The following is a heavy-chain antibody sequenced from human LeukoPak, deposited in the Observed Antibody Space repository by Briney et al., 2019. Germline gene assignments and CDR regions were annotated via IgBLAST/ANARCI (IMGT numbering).Heavy chain of an antibody. CDR3: ARDPRLPNSSGWLNGYFDY. J-gene: IGHJ4*02. Sequence: GGSLRLSCAASGFTFDDYAMHWVRQAPGKGLEWVSGISWNSGSIGYADSVKGRFTISRDNAKNSLYLQMNSLRAEDTAVYYCARDPRLPNSSGWLNGYFDYWGQGTLVTVSS. CDR2: ISWNSGSI. CDR1: GFTFDDYA. D-gene: IGHD6-19*01. V-gene: IGHV3-9*01.